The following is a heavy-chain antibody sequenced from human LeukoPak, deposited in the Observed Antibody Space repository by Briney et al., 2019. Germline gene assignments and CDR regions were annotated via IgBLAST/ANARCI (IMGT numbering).Heavy chain of an antibody. J-gene: IGHJ4*02. CDR1: GFTFSSYA. CDR2: ISSSGGNT. D-gene: IGHD6-19*01. Sequence: PGGSLRLSCAASGFTFSSYAMSWVRQAPGKGLEWVSAISSSGGNTYYADSVKGRFTISRDNSRNTLSLQMNSLRAEDTAVYYRTKGIISGWQPFDHWGQGTLVTVSS. V-gene: IGHV3-23*01. CDR3: TKGIISGWQPFDH.